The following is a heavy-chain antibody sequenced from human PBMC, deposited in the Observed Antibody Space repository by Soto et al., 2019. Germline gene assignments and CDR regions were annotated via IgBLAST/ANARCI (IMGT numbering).Heavy chain of an antibody. D-gene: IGHD2-15*01. CDR2: IGTSGSNS. CDR3: AKRAVVGAARYFDD. J-gene: IGHJ4*02. V-gene: IGHV3-23*01. CDR1: GFTFSGYA. Sequence: GGSLRLSCAASGFTFSGYAMSWVRQAPGKGLEWVSTIGTSGSNSYYPDSVKGRFTISRDNSKNTLYLQMNSLRAEDTAVYYCAKRAVVGAARYFDDWGLGTRVTVAS.